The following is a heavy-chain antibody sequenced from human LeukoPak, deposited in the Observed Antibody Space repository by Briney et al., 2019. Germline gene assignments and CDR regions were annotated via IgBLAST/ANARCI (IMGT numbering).Heavy chain of an antibody. D-gene: IGHD5-12*01. CDR2: ISGSSSYI. CDR1: GFTFSSYS. V-gene: IGHV3-21*01. Sequence: GGSLRLSCAASGFTFSSYSMNWVRQAPGKGLEWVSSISGSSSYIYYADSVKGRFTISRDNAKNSLYLQMNSLRAEDTAVYYCARDIVATSPFDYWGQGTLVTVSP. J-gene: IGHJ4*02. CDR3: ARDIVATSPFDY.